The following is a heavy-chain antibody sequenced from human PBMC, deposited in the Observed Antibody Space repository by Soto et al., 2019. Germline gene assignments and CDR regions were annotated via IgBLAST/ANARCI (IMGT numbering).Heavy chain of an antibody. CDR3: ARAASXYCSSTSCGNYYYGMDV. V-gene: IGHV1-2*04. CDR1: GYTFTGCY. J-gene: IGHJ6*02. CDR2: INPNSGGT. Sequence: ASVKVSCKASGYTFTGCYMHWVRQAPGQGLEWMGWINPNSGGTNYAQKFQGWVTMTRDTSISTAYMELSRLRSDDTAVYYCARAASXYCSSTSCGNYYYGMDVWGQGTTVTVSS. D-gene: IGHD2-2*01.